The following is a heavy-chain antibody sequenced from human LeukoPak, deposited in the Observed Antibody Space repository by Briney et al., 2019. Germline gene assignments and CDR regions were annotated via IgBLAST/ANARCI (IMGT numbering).Heavy chain of an antibody. J-gene: IGHJ4*02. D-gene: IGHD3-3*01. Sequence: ASVRVSCKTSGYTFSDYYIHWVRQAPGQGLEWVEWINPNSAFTKYSQRFQGRVTMTRDTSISTAHMDLSGLRSDDTAVYYCARDEGFLEWLLNYWGQGTLVTVSS. CDR3: ARDEGFLEWLLNY. CDR2: INPNSAFT. V-gene: IGHV1-2*02. CDR1: GYTFSDYY.